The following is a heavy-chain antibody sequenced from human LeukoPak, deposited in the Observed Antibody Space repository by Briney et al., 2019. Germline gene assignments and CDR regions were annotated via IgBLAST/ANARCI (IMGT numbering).Heavy chain of an antibody. CDR3: ARELGRNAFDV. CDR1: GYTFSDNH. D-gene: IGHD7-27*01. J-gene: IGHJ3*01. CDR2: ISPNSGGT. V-gene: IGHV1-2*02. Sequence: GASVKVSCKASGYTFSDNHMYWIRQAPGQGLECMGWISPNSGGTNYAQKFQGRITMTGDTSISTGYMELSSLRSDDTAVYFCARELGRNAFDVWGQGTLVTVSS.